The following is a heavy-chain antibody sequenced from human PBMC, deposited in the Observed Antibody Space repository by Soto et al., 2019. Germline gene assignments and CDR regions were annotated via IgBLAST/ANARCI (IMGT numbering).Heavy chain of an antibody. D-gene: IGHD6-19*01. J-gene: IGHJ6*02. CDR1: GFTFSSYA. Sequence: EVQLLESGGGLVQPGGSLRLSCAASGFTFSSYAMSWVRQAPGKGLEWVSAISGSGGSTYYADSVKGRFTISRDNSKNTLYLQMNGLRAEDTAVYYCAKDLMPYSSRGWGMDVWGQGTPVTVSS. V-gene: IGHV3-23*01. CDR2: ISGSGGST. CDR3: AKDLMPYSSRGWGMDV.